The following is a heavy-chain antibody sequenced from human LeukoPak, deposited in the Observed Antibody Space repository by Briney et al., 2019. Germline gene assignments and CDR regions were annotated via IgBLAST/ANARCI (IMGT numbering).Heavy chain of an antibody. J-gene: IGHJ3*02. D-gene: IGHD3-9*01. CDR3: ARELYYDILTGAHGAFDI. V-gene: IGHV1-18*04. CDR2: ISAYNGNT. Sequence: GASVKVSCKASGYTFTSYGISRVRQAPGQGLEWMGWISAYNGNTNYAQKLQGRVTMTTDTSTSTAYMELRSLRSDDTAVYYCARELYYDILTGAHGAFDIWGQGTMVTVSS. CDR1: GYTFTSYG.